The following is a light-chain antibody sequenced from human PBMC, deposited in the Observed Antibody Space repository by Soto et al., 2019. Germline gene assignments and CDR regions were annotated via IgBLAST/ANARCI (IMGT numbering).Light chain of an antibody. Sequence: IVLTQSPGNIVMSPCETTTRSCRASQSVSSSYLAWYQQKPGQAPRLLIYGASNRATGIPDRFSGSGSGTDFTLTISRLEPEDFAMYFCQQYVSSPQTFGQGTKVDIK. CDR2: GAS. CDR3: QQYVSSPQT. J-gene: IGKJ1*01. V-gene: IGKV3-20*01. CDR1: QSVSSSY.